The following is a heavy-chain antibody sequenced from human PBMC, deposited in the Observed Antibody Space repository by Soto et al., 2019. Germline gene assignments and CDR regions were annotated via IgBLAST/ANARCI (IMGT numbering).Heavy chain of an antibody. CDR2: IYYSGST. CDR1: GGSISSYY. V-gene: IGHV4-59*01. Sequence: SETLSLTCTVSGGSISSYYWSWIRQPPGKGLEWIGYIYYSGSTNYNPSLKSRVTISVDTSKNQLSLKLSSVTAADTAVYYCARDCSGGSCSDAFDIWGQGTMVTVSS. D-gene: IGHD2-15*01. CDR3: ARDCSGGSCSDAFDI. J-gene: IGHJ3*02.